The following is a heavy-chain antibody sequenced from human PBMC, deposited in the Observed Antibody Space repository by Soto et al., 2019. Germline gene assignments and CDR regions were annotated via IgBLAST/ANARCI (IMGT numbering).Heavy chain of an antibody. CDR2: ISGSGGST. CDR1: GFTFSSYA. D-gene: IGHD1-26*01. Sequence: EVQLLESGGGLVQPGGSLRLSCAASGFTFSSYAMSWVRQAPGKGLEWVSAISGSGGSTYYADSVKGRFTISRDNSKNTLHLQMNSLRAEDTAVYYCAKSQEGGSYSPGGAFDIWGQGTMVTVSS. CDR3: AKSQEGGSYSPGGAFDI. J-gene: IGHJ3*02. V-gene: IGHV3-23*01.